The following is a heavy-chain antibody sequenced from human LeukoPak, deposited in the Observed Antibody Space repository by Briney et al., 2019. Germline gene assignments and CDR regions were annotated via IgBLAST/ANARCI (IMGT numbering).Heavy chain of an antibody. CDR3: VKGNSVAAALDY. CDR2: IIPNFNIA. J-gene: IGHJ4*02. Sequence: SVKVSCKASGGTFSSYAISWVRQAPGQGLEWMGRIIPNFNIANYAQKFQGRVTITADKSTSTAYMELSSLRAEDTAVYFCVKGNSVAAALDYWGQGTLVTVSS. V-gene: IGHV1-69*04. D-gene: IGHD6-13*01. CDR1: GGTFSSYA.